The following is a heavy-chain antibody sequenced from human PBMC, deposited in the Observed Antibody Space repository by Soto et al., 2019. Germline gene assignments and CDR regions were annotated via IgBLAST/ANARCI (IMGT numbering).Heavy chain of an antibody. CDR3: ARDSSSWYNNWFDP. V-gene: IGHV3-33*01. CDR2: IWYDGSNK. D-gene: IGHD6-13*01. CDR1: GFTFSSYG. J-gene: IGHJ5*02. Sequence: PGGSLRLSCAASGFTFSSYGMHWVRQAPGKGLEWVAVIWYDGSNKYYADSVKGRFTISRDNSKNTLYLQMNSLRAEDTAVYYCARDSSSWYNNWFDPWGQGTLVTVSS.